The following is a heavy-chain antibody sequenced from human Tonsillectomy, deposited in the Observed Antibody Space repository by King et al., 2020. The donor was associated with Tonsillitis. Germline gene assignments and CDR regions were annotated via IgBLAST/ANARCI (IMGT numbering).Heavy chain of an antibody. J-gene: IGHJ4*02. CDR1: GFTFSSYA. CDR3: ARFHLGELSSYLIDY. V-gene: IGHV3-23*04. CDR2: ISGSGGTT. Sequence: VQLVESGGGLVQPGGSLRLSCEASGFTFSSYAMSWVRQAPGKGLEWVSGISGSGGTTYYADSVKGRFTFSRDNSKNTLFLQMNSLRAEDTAVYYCARFHLGELSSYLIDYWGQGTLVTVSS. D-gene: IGHD3-16*02.